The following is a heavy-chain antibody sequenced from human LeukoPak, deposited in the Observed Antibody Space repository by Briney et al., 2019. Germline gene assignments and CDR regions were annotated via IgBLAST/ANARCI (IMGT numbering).Heavy chain of an antibody. CDR1: GYTFTGYY. CDR3: ARDPPYYGYYDFWSGYYPIYYFDY. Sequence: ASVKVSCKASGYTFTGYYMHWVRQAPGQGLEWMGWINPNSGGTNYAQKFQGRVTMTRDTSISTAYMELSRLRSDDTAVYYCARDPPYYGYYDFWSGYYPIYYFDYWGQGTLVTVSS. V-gene: IGHV1-2*02. CDR2: INPNSGGT. J-gene: IGHJ4*02. D-gene: IGHD3-3*01.